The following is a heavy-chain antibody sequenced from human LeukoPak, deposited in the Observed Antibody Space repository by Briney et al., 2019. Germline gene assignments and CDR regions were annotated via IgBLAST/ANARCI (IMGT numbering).Heavy chain of an antibody. Sequence: SETLSLTCTVSGGSLSSYYWSWIRQPPGKGLEWIGYIYYSGSTNYNPSLKSRVTISVDKSKNQFSLNLCSATAADTAVYYCSSQYYYDSRFFDYWGQGTLVTVSS. CDR3: SSQYYYDSRFFDY. D-gene: IGHD3-22*01. J-gene: IGHJ4*02. CDR1: GGSLSSYY. CDR2: IYYSGST. V-gene: IGHV4-59*08.